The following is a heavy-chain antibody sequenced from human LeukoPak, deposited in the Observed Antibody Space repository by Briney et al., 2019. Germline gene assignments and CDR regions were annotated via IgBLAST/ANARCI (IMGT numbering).Heavy chain of an antibody. V-gene: IGHV1-46*01. CDR2: INPSGGST. J-gene: IGHJ1*01. CDR1: GYTFTNYY. D-gene: IGHD2-21*01. CDR3: ARDESISILWW. Sequence: ASVKVSCKASGYTFTNYYMHWVRQAPGQGLEWMGKINPSGGSTNYAQKFQGGVTMTRDTSTSTVYMELSSLRSEDTAVYYCARDESISILWWWGQGTLVTVSS.